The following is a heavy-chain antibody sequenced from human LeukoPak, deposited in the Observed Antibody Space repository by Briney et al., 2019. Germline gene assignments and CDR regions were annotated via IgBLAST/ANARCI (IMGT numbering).Heavy chain of an antibody. CDR1: GFTFSNAW. D-gene: IGHD6-13*01. V-gene: IGHV3-15*01. J-gene: IGHJ4*02. CDR3: TGVSRSSWYDY. Sequence: GGSLRLSCAASGFTFSNAWMSWVRQAPGKGLEWVGRIKSKTDGGTPDYAAPVKGRFTIPRDDSKNTLYLQMNSLKTEDTAVYYCTGVSRSSWYDYWGQGTLVTVSS. CDR2: IKSKTDGGTP.